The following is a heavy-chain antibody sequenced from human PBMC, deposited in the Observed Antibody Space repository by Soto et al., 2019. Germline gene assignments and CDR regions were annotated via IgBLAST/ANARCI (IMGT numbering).Heavy chain of an antibody. CDR2: IYPGDSDT. Sequence: PGESLKISCKGSGYSFTSYWIGWVRQMPGKGLGWMGIIYPGDSDTRYSPSFQGQVTISADKSISTAYLQWSSLKASDTAMYYCARRRDYGSGTANWFDPWGQGTLVTVSS. J-gene: IGHJ5*02. D-gene: IGHD3-10*01. CDR3: ARRRDYGSGTANWFDP. V-gene: IGHV5-51*01. CDR1: GYSFTSYW.